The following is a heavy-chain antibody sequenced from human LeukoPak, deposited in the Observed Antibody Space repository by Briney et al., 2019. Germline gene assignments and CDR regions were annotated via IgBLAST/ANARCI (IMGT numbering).Heavy chain of an antibody. CDR2: IIPILGIA. J-gene: IGHJ3*02. CDR1: GYTFTGYY. D-gene: IGHD3-22*01. Sequence: GASVKVSCKASGYTFTGYYMHWVRQAPGQGLEWMGRIIPILGIANYAQKFQGRVTITADKATSTAYMELSSLRSEDTAVYYCASPQTYDSSGYYSGYSGAFDIWGQGTMVTVSS. CDR3: ASPQTYDSSGYYSGYSGAFDI. V-gene: IGHV1-69*02.